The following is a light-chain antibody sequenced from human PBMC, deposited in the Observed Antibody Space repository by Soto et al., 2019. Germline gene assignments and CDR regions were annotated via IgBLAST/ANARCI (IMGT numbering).Light chain of an antibody. CDR1: SSDVGGYNY. J-gene: IGLJ2*01. CDR3: SSYTSSSTLRV. V-gene: IGLV2-14*01. CDR2: DVS. Sequence: QSALTQPASVSGSPGQSITISCTGTSSDVGGYNYVSWYQQHPGKAPKLMIYDVSNRPSGVSNRFSGAKSGNTASLTISGLQAEYEADYYGSSYTSSSTLRVFGGGTKLTVL.